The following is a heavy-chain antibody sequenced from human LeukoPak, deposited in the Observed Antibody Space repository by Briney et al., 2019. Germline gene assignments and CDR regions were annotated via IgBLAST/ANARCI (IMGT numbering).Heavy chain of an antibody. Sequence: GGSLRLSCAASGFTFKTYAMSWVRQAPGKGLEWVAFIRYDGSNKYYADSVKGRFTISRDNSKNTLYLQMNSLRAEDTAVYYCAKTTSWWLNYFDYWGQGTLVTVSS. CDR2: IRYDGSNK. CDR3: AKTTSWWLNYFDY. D-gene: IGHD2-15*01. J-gene: IGHJ4*02. CDR1: GFTFKTYA. V-gene: IGHV3-30*02.